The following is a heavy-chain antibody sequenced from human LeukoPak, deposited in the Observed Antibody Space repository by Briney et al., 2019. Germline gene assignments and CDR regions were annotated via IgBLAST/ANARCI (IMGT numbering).Heavy chain of an antibody. CDR3: ARELRLHLFYYYMDV. CDR2: IYYSGST. Sequence: PSETLSLTCTVSGGSISSYYWSWIRQPPGKGLEWIGYIYYSGSTNYNPSLKSRVTISVDTSKNQFSLKLSSVTAADTAVYYCARELRLHLFYYYMDVWGKGTTVTVSS. CDR1: GGSISSYY. V-gene: IGHV4-59*12. D-gene: IGHD2-21*02. J-gene: IGHJ6*03.